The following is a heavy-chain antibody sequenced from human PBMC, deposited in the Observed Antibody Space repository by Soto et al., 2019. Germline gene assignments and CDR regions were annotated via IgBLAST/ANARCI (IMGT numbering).Heavy chain of an antibody. Sequence: GGSLRLSCAASGFTFSSYWMSWVRQAPGKGLEWVANIKQDGSEKYYVDSVKGRFTISRDNAKNSLYLQMNSLRAEDTAVYYCARSAAAVVGYGMDVWGQGTMVTVSS. CDR1: GFTFSSYW. J-gene: IGHJ6*02. CDR3: ARSAAAVVGYGMDV. V-gene: IGHV3-7*01. CDR2: IKQDGSEK. D-gene: IGHD6-13*01.